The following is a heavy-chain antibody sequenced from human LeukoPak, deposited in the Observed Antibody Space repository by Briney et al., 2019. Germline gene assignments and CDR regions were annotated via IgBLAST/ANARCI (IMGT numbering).Heavy chain of an antibody. CDR2: INTNTGNP. J-gene: IGHJ4*02. D-gene: IGHD3-22*01. CDR3: AASTRYYYDSSGQEFGY. CDR1: GYSFTDYY. V-gene: IGHV7-4-1*02. Sequence: GASVKVSCKASGYSFTDYYIHWVRQAPGQGLEWMGWINTNTGNPTYAQGFTGRFVFSLDTSVSTAYLQISSLKAEDTAVYYCAASTRYYYDSSGQEFGYWGQGTLVTVSS.